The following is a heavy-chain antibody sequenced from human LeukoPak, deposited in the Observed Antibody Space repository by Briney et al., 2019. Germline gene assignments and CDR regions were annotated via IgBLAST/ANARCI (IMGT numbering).Heavy chain of an antibody. Sequence: AASVKISCKASGYTFTSYGISWVRQAPGQRLEWMGWISAYNGNTNYAQKLQGRVTMTTDTSTSTAYMELRSLRSDDTAVYYCARDLRFSRAQQQRGKVGYWGQGTLVTVSS. D-gene: IGHD6-13*01. CDR3: ARDLRFSRAQQQRGKVGY. J-gene: IGHJ4*02. CDR2: ISAYNGNT. V-gene: IGHV1-18*01. CDR1: GYTFTSYG.